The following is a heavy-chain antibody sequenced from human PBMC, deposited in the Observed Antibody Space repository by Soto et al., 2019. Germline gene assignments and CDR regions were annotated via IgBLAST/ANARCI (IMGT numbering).Heavy chain of an antibody. Sequence: LRLSWAAAECTFSSLAVSLIRQAQGKGLEWVSAISGSGGSTYYADSVKGRFTISRDNSKNTLYLQMNSLRAEDTAVYYCAKENDFWSGYPLDVWGKGTTVTVSS. CDR3: AKENDFWSGYPLDV. D-gene: IGHD3-3*01. CDR2: ISGSGGST. J-gene: IGHJ6*04. V-gene: IGHV3-23*01. CDR1: ECTFSSLA.